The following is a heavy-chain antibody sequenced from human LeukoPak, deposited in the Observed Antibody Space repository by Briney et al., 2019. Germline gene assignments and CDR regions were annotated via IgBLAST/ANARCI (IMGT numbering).Heavy chain of an antibody. CDR1: GYSISSGYY. J-gene: IGHJ4*02. V-gene: IGHV4-38-2*02. CDR3: ARDGEQSPGLGDYFDY. CDR2: IYHSGST. Sequence: PSETLSLTCAVSGYSISSGYYWGWIRQPPGKGLEWIGSIYHSGSTYYNPSLKSRVTISVDTSKNQFSLKLSSVTAADTAVYYCARDGEQSPGLGDYFDYWGQGTLVTVSP. D-gene: IGHD1-26*01.